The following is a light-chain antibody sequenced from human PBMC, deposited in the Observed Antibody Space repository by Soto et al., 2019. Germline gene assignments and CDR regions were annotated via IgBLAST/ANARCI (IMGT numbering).Light chain of an antibody. Sequence: NFMLNQPHSVSESPGKTVTISCTGSSGSIASNYVQWYQQRPGSAPTTVIYEDNQRPSGVPNRFSGSIDSSSNSASLTISGLKTEDEADYYCQSYDSSNQVVFGGGTKLTVL. CDR2: EDN. CDR1: SGSIASNY. J-gene: IGLJ2*01. V-gene: IGLV6-57*02. CDR3: QSYDSSNQVV.